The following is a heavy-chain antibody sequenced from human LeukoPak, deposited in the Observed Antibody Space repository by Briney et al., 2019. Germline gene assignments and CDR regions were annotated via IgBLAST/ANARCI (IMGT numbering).Heavy chain of an antibody. D-gene: IGHD6-13*01. J-gene: IGHJ4*02. Sequence: PGGCLRLSCAAYGFTFSRYWMSWVRQAAGKGLEWVANIKQDGSEKYYVDSVKGRFTISRDNAKNSLYLQMNSLRAEDTAVYYCARAGIAAAGDYWGQGTLVTVSS. V-gene: IGHV3-7*01. CDR3: ARAGIAAAGDY. CDR2: IKQDGSEK. CDR1: GFTFSRYW.